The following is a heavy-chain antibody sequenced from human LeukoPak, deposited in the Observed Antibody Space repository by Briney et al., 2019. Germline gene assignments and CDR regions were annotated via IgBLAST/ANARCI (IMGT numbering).Heavy chain of an antibody. CDR3: ARDYCSSTSCYKFRVYNWFDP. CDR1: GATFSSYA. CDR2: IIPIFGTA. Sequence: ASVKVSCKASGATFSSYAISWVRQAPGQGLEWMGGIIPIFGTANYAQKFQGRVTITADESTSTAYMELSSLRSEDTAVYYCARDYCSSTSCYKFRVYNWFDPWGQGTLVTVSS. V-gene: IGHV1-69*13. J-gene: IGHJ5*02. D-gene: IGHD2-2*02.